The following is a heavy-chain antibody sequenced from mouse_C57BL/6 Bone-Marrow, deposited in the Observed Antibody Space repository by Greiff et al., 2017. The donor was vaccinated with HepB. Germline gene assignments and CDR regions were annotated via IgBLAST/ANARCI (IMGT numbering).Heavy chain of an antibody. V-gene: IGHV5-9*01. CDR1: GFTFSSYT. D-gene: IGHD2-2*01. J-gene: IGHJ3*01. CDR2: ISGGGGNT. CDR3: ARGGYDGAWFAY. Sequence: EVKLVESGGGLVKPGGSLKLSCAASGFTFSSYTMSWVRQTPEKRLEWVATISGGGGNTYYPDSVKGRFTISRDNAKKTLYLQMSSLRSEDTALYYCARGGYDGAWFAYWGQGTLVTVSA.